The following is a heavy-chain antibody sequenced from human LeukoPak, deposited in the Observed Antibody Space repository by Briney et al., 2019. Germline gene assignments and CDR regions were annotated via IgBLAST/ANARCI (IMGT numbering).Heavy chain of an antibody. V-gene: IGHV3-74*01. CDR3: AAGGSGRFGY. Sequence: GGSLRLSCAASGFTFSSYWMHWVRQAPGKGLVWVSRINSDGSSTSYADSVKGRFTISRDNAKNTLYLQMNRLRAEDTAMYYCAAGGSGRFGYWGQGTLVTVSS. D-gene: IGHD3-10*01. CDR1: GFTFSSYW. CDR2: INSDGSST. J-gene: IGHJ4*02.